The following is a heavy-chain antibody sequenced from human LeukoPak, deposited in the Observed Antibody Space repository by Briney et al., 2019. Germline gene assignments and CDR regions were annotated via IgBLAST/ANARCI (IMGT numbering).Heavy chain of an antibody. CDR3: ARAKSNYDFWSGYPIDAFDI. V-gene: IGHV1-8*03. Sequence: ASVKVSCKASGYTFTSYDINWVRQATGQGLEWMGWMNPNSGNTGYAQKFQGRVTITRNTSISTAYMELSSLRSEDTAVYYCARAKSNYDFWSGYPIDAFDIWGQGTMVTVSS. CDR1: GYTFTSYD. J-gene: IGHJ3*02. CDR2: MNPNSGNT. D-gene: IGHD3-3*01.